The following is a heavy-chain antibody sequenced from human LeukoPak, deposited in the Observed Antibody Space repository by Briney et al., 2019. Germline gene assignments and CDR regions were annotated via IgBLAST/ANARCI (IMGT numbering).Heavy chain of an antibody. CDR1: GGSISSGDYY. V-gene: IGHV4-30-4*08. J-gene: IGHJ6*03. CDR2: IYYSGST. Sequence: PSETLSLTCTVSGGSISSGDYYWSWIRQPPGKGREWIGYIYYSGSTYYNPSLKSRVTISVATSKNQFSLKLSSVTAADTAVYYCARVGYDIVVVPAAILYYYYYYMDVWGKGTTVTVSS. CDR3: ARVGYDIVVVPAAILYYYYYYMDV. D-gene: IGHD2-2*01.